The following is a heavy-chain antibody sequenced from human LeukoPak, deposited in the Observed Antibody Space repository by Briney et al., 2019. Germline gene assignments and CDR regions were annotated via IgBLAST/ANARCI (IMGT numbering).Heavy chain of an antibody. J-gene: IGHJ2*01. V-gene: IGHV3-74*01. Sequence: GGSLLLSCAASGFTFSTYGMHWVRQAPGKGLVWVSRLNTDGSTTDYADSVKGRFSISRDNAKNTLYLQMNSLRVEDTAVYYCARDQVLWWKPVGNFDLWGGGTLVTVSS. D-gene: IGHD2-21*01. CDR1: GFTFSTYG. CDR3: ARDQVLWWKPVGNFDL. CDR2: LNTDGSTT.